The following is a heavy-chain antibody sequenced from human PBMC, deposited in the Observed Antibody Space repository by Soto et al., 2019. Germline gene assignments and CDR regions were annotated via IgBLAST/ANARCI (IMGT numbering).Heavy chain of an antibody. CDR1: GGSFSGYY. V-gene: IGHV4-34*01. CDR3: ARTPSSIAAHYFDY. D-gene: IGHD6-6*01. CDR2: INHSGST. Sequence: SETLSLTCAVYGGSFSGYYWSWIRQPPGKGLEWIGEINHSGSTNYNPSLKSRVTISVDTSKNQFSLKLSSVTAADTAVYYCARTPSSIAAHYFDYWGQGTLVTVSS. J-gene: IGHJ4*02.